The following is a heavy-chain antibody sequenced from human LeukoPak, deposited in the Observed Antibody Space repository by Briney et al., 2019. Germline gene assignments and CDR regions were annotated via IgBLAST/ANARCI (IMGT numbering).Heavy chain of an antibody. Sequence: QPGGSLRLSCAASGFTFSSYAMSWVRQAPGKGLEWVSAISGSGGSTYYADSVKGRFTISRDNSKNTLYLQMNSLRAEDTAVYYCAKIGSGIAVAVPSISLDYWGQGTLVTVSS. J-gene: IGHJ4*02. CDR2: ISGSGGST. D-gene: IGHD6-19*01. CDR3: AKIGSGIAVAVPSISLDY. CDR1: GFTFSSYA. V-gene: IGHV3-23*01.